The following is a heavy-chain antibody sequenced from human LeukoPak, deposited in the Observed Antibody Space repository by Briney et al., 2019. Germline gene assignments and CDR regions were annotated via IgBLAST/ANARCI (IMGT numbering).Heavy chain of an antibody. CDR3: ARDPNYYGSGSYSFDY. CDR1: GFTISSYA. V-gene: IGHV3-30*04. CDR2: ISYDGSNK. D-gene: IGHD3-10*01. J-gene: IGHJ4*02. Sequence: GGSLRLPCAVSGFTISSYAMHWVRQAAGKGLEWVAVISYDGSNKYYADSVKGRFTISRDNYKYTLYLQMNSLRAEDTAVYYCARDPNYYGSGSYSFDYWGQGSLVTVSS.